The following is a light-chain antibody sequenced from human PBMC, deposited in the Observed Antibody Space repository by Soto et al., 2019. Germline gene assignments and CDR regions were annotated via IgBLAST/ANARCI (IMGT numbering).Light chain of an antibody. CDR3: QQRSNWPLT. CDR2: DAS. CDR1: QSVGNS. V-gene: IGKV3-11*01. J-gene: IGKJ4*01. Sequence: EIVLTQSPAARSFSPGERATLSCRASQSVGNSLAWYQQKPGQAPRLLIYDASSKPTDIPARFTGSGSGTDFSLTISGLEPVDFAVYYCQQRSNWPLTFGGGTKVEIK.